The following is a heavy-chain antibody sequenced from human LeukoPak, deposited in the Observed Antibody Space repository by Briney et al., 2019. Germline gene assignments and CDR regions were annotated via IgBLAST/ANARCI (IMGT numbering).Heavy chain of an antibody. D-gene: IGHD3-3*01. CDR3: ARDNVPRYGYYTGFWFDP. J-gene: IGHJ5*02. CDR1: GGSFSGYY. Sequence: SETLSLTCAVYGGSFSGYYWSWIRQPPGKGLEWIGEINHSGSTNYNPSLKSRVTISVDTSKNQFSLKLSSVTAADTAVYYCARDNVPRYGYYTGFWFDPWGQGTLVTVSS. V-gene: IGHV4-34*01. CDR2: INHSGST.